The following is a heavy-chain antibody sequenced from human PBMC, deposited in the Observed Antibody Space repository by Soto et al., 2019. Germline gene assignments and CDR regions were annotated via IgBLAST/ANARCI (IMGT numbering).Heavy chain of an antibody. Sequence: SQTLPLTCAISGDSVSSNSAAWNCIRQSPSRGLEWLGRTYYRSKWYNDYAVSVKSRITINPDTSKNQFSLQLNSVTPEDTAVYYCSRGQTSSSSMNFDDWGQGTRVTVAS. CDR2: TYYRSKWYN. V-gene: IGHV6-1*01. CDR1: GDSVSSNSAA. CDR3: SRGQTSSSSMNFDD. J-gene: IGHJ4*02. D-gene: IGHD6-6*01.